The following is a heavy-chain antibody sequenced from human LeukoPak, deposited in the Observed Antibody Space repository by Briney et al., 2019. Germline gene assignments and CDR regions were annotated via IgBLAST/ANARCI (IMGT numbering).Heavy chain of an antibody. Sequence: GGSLRLSCAASGFTFSSYGMHWVRQAPGKGLEWVAVISYDGSNKYYADSVKGRFTISRDNSKNTLYLQMNSLRAEDTAVYYCARENYDILTGYWWFDPWGQGTLVTVSS. V-gene: IGHV3-30*03. D-gene: IGHD3-9*01. CDR1: GFTFSSYG. J-gene: IGHJ5*02. CDR2: ISYDGSNK. CDR3: ARENYDILTGYWWFDP.